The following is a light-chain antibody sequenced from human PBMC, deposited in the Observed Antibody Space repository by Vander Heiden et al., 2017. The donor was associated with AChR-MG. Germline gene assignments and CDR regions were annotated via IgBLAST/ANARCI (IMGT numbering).Light chain of an antibody. V-gene: IGLV2-14*01. CDR1: STYLEGFNF. J-gene: IGLJ2*01. CDR3: ASYSNSGSPFVL. CDR2: DVS. Sequence: QSALTQPASVSRSPGQSLPLSCTGDSTYLEGFNFGSWYQQHPGRDPQLIIYDVSKRPSGGSSRFSGAKSGNAASLTISGVQADDEAEYYCASYSNSGSPFVLFGGGTKLTVL.